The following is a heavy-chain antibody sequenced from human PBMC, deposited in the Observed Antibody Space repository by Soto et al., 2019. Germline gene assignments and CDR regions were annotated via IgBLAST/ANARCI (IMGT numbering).Heavy chain of an antibody. CDR3: VRGGGGGLFDP. CDR2: ISPGSRYP. Sequence: GGSLRLSCTGSGFTFGYSYMSWIRQAPGKGLEWLSYISPGSRYPAYADSVKGRFTISRDNAKRSLYLQMMSLTAEDTAIYYCVRGGGGGLFDPWGQGTMVTVSS. V-gene: IGHV3-11*06. J-gene: IGHJ5*02. CDR1: GFTFGYSY. D-gene: IGHD2-15*01.